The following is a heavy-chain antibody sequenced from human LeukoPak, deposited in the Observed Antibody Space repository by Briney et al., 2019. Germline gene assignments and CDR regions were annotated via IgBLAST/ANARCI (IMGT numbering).Heavy chain of an antibody. J-gene: IGHJ4*02. V-gene: IGHV4-39*01. Sequence: PSETLSLTCTVSGGSISSSSYYWGWIRQPPGKGLEWNGNIYYSGSTYYNPSLKSRVTISVDTSKNQFSLKLSSVTAADTAVYYCARHSYYYDSSNSYYYFDYWGQGTLVTVSS. CDR1: GGSISSSSYY. CDR3: ARHSYYYDSSNSYYYFDY. CDR2: IYYSGST. D-gene: IGHD3-22*01.